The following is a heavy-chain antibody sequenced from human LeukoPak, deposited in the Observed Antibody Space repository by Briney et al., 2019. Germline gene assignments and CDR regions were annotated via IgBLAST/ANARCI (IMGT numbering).Heavy chain of an antibody. CDR3: ARETSFTVVTPLPDY. CDR2: IWYDGINK. CDR1: GFTFRNYA. Sequence: GGSLRLSCAASGFTFRNYAMHWVRQAPGKGLEWMAAIWYDGINKYYADSVRGRFTISRDNSKNTLYLQMNSLRAEDTAVYYCARETSFTVVTPLPDYWSQGTLVTVSS. D-gene: IGHD4-23*01. V-gene: IGHV3-33*01. J-gene: IGHJ4*02.